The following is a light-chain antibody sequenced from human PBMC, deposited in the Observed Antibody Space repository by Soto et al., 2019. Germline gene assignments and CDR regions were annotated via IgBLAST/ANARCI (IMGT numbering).Light chain of an antibody. J-gene: IGKJ1*01. CDR2: GAS. CDR1: QSVSSN. Sequence: EIVMTQSPATLSVSPRERATLSCRASQSVSSNLAWYQQKPGQAPRLLIYGASTRATGIPARFSGSGSGKEFTLTISSLQSENFAVYYCQQYNNWPRTFGQGTKVDIK. CDR3: QQYNNWPRT. V-gene: IGKV3-15*01.